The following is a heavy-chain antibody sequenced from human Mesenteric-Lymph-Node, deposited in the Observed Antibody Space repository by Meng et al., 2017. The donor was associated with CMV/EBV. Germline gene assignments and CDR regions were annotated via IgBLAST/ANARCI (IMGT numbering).Heavy chain of an antibody. CDR3: ATGRYCTGNSCYRPPDF. Sequence: SVKVSCKASGGTLDNYAISWVRQAPGQGLEWMGGINPSLATRSYAENFQDRVTMTMDTSTSTSYMELRSLRSDDTAVYYCATGRYCTGNSCYRPPDFWGQGTLVTVSS. D-gene: IGHD2-2*02. CDR1: GGTLDNYA. V-gene: IGHV1-69*10. CDR2: INPSLATR. J-gene: IGHJ4*02.